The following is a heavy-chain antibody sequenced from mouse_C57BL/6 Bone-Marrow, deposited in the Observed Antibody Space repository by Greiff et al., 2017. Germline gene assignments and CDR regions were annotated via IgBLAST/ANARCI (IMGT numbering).Heavy chain of an antibody. Sequence: QVQLQQSGAELVKPGASVKISCKASGYAFSSYWMNWVKQRPGKGLEWIGQIYPGDGDTNYNGKFKGKATLTADKSSSPAYMQLSSLTSEDSAVYFCARSENDGYFWYFDVWGTGTTVTVSS. CDR1: GYAFSSYW. D-gene: IGHD2-3*01. J-gene: IGHJ1*03. CDR3: ARSENDGYFWYFDV. V-gene: IGHV1-80*01. CDR2: IYPGDGDT.